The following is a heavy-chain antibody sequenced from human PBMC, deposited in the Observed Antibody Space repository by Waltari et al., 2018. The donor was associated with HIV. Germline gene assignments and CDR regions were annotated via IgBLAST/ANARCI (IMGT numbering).Heavy chain of an antibody. CDR3: ARHVRVLQPTVAIGGMDV. D-gene: IGHD2-21*01. CDR2: IYPGDSDP. V-gene: IGHV5-51*01. Sequence: EVHLEQSGAEVKKPGESLKISCKASGYTFTSYWIGWVRQMHGKGLEWMGIIYPGDSDPRYSPSFQGQVTISADKSITTVYLQWSTLKASDTAIYYCARHVRVLQPTVAIGGMDVWGQGTSVTVSS. J-gene: IGHJ6*02. CDR1: GYTFTSYW.